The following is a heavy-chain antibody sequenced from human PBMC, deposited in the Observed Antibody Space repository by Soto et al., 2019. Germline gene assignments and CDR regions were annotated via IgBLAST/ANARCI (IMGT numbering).Heavy chain of an antibody. Sequence: PVGSLRLSCAASGFTFTNYAMSWVRQAPGKGLEWVSSISGGGGSTYYTDSVTGRFTFSRDNSKITLYLRMNSRTAEDRAVYYCAKGLEFSSSTETFHYWGQGTLVQVSS. V-gene: IGHV3-23*01. CDR1: GFTFTNYA. D-gene: IGHD6-6*01. J-gene: IGHJ4*02. CDR2: ISGGGGST. CDR3: AKGLEFSSSTETFHY.